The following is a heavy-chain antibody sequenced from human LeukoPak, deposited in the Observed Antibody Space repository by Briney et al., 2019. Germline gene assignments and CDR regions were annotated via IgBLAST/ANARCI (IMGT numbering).Heavy chain of an antibody. V-gene: IGHV3-30*18. D-gene: IGHD5-18*01. CDR2: ISYDGSNK. Sequence: GGSLRLSCAASGFTFSSYGVHWVRQAPGKGLEWVAVISYDGSNKYYADSVKGRFTISRDNSKNTLYLQMNTLRVEDTAVYYCAKEKYRGYSYGSGDYWGQGTLITVSS. CDR1: GFTFSSYG. J-gene: IGHJ4*02. CDR3: AKEKYRGYSYGSGDY.